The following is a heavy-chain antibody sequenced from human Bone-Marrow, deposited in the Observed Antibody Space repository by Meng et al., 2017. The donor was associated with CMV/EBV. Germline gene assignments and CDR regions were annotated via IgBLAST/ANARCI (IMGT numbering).Heavy chain of an antibody. CDR3: ARVRVVIIKTYGMDV. V-gene: IGHV1-8*03. CDR1: GYTFTSYD. CDR2: MNPNSGNT. D-gene: IGHD3-3*01. Sequence: ASVKVSCKASGYTFTSYDINWVRQATGQGLEWMGWMNPNSGNTGYAQKFQGRVTITRNTSISTAYMELSSLRSEDTAVYYCARVRVVIIKTYGMDVWGQGTTVTVSS. J-gene: IGHJ6*02.